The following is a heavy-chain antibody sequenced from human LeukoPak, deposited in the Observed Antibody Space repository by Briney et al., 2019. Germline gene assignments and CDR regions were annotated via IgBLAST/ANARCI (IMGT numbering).Heavy chain of an antibody. J-gene: IGHJ3*02. CDR1: GFTVSSNY. CDR2: IYSGGST. Sequence: PGGSLRLSCAASGFTVSSNYMSWVRQAPGKGLEWVSVIYSGGSTYYADSVKGRFTISRDNSKNTLYLQMNSLRAEDTAVYYCARVQDIVVVPAAPWGAFDIWGQGTMVTVSS. CDR3: ARVQDIVVVPAAPWGAFDI. D-gene: IGHD2-2*01. V-gene: IGHV3-53*01.